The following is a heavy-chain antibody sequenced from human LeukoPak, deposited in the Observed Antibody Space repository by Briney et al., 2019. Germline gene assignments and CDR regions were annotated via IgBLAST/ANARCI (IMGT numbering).Heavy chain of an antibody. J-gene: IGHJ4*02. Sequence: SETLSLTCTVSGGSISSNNYWAWIRQPPGMGLEWIGGMIYSGTTYYNPSLKSRVTISVDTSKNQFSLKLSSVTAADTAVYYCARYIWGSYPTFEDYWGQGTLVTVSS. V-gene: IGHV4-39*07. CDR1: GGSISSNNY. CDR3: ARYIWGSYPTFEDY. D-gene: IGHD3-16*02. CDR2: MIYSGTT.